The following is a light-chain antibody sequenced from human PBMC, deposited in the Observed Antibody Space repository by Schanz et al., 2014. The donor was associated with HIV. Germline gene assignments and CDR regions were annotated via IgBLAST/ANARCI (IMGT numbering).Light chain of an antibody. CDR2: ANT. CDR3: SSYASGSTLEV. V-gene: IGLV1-40*01. J-gene: IGLJ1*01. CDR1: SSNIGAGYD. Sequence: QSVLTQPPSVSGAPGQRVSISCTGSSSNIGAGYDVHWYQQLPGTAPKLLIYANTNRPSGVPDRFSGSRSGTSASLAITGLQAEDEADYYCSSYASGSTLEVFGSGTKLTVL.